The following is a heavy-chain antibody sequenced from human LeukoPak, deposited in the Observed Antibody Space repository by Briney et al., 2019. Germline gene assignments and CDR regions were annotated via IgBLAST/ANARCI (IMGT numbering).Heavy chain of an antibody. D-gene: IGHD6-19*01. J-gene: IGHJ4*02. CDR3: AREEESSGWSFDY. Sequence: SQTLSLTCAISGDSVSSSSAGWSWIRQTPSRGLEWLGRTFYRSKWYYDYIVSVESRININPDTSKNQFSLQLKSVTPEDTAMYYCAREEESSGWSFDYWGQGILVTVSS. CDR1: GDSVSSSSAG. CDR2: TFYRSKWYY. V-gene: IGHV6-1*01.